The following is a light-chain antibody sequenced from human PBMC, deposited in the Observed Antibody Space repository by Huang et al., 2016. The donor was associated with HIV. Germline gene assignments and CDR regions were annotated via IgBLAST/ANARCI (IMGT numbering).Light chain of an antibody. CDR1: QSVSTN. Sequence: EIVMTQSPATLSVSPGERVTLACRASQSVSTNLAWYQQTPGQAPRLLIYGPSTRATGIPARFSGSGSGTEFTLTISSLQSEDFGLYYCQQYNNWPPWT. CDR3: QQYNNWPPWT. J-gene: IGKJ1*01. V-gene: IGKV3-15*01. CDR2: GPS.